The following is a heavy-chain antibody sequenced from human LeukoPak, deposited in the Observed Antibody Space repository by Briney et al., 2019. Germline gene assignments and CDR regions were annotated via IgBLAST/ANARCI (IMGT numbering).Heavy chain of an antibody. J-gene: IGHJ3*02. CDR2: ISWNSGSI. D-gene: IGHD4-17*01. CDR1: GFTFDDYA. V-gene: IGHV3-9*01. CDR3: AKDANDYGDSDTPDAFDI. Sequence: QPGRSLRLSCAASGFTFDDYAMHWVRQAPGKGLEWVSGISWNSGSIGYADSVKGRFTISRDNAKNSLYLQMNSLRAEDTALYYCAKDANDYGDSDTPDAFDIWGQGTMVTLSS.